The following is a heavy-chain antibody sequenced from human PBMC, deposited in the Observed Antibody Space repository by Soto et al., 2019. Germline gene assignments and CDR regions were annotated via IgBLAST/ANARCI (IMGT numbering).Heavy chain of an antibody. CDR2: IKQDGSEK. CDR3: ARGKGSGSGTPLGAFDI. J-gene: IGHJ3*02. Sequence: EVQLVESGGGLVQPGGSLRLSCAASGFTFSSYWMSWVRQAPGKGLEWVANIKQDGSEKYYVDSVKGRFTISRDNAKNSLYLQMNSLRAEDTAVYYCARGKGSGSGTPLGAFDIWGQGTMVTVSS. V-gene: IGHV3-7*01. D-gene: IGHD3-10*01. CDR1: GFTFSSYW.